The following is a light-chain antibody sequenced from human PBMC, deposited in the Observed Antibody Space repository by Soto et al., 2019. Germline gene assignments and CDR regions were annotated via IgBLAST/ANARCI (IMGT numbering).Light chain of an antibody. J-gene: IGKJ3*01. CDR2: GAS. CDR3: QHYGTSAL. V-gene: IGKV3-20*01. CDR1: QSVSSSY. Sequence: EIVLTQSPGTLSLSPGERATLSCRASQSVSSSYLAWYQQKPGQAPRLLIYGASSRATGIPDRFSVSASGTDITLTISRLEPDDFAVYYCQHYGTSALFGRGTKVDIK.